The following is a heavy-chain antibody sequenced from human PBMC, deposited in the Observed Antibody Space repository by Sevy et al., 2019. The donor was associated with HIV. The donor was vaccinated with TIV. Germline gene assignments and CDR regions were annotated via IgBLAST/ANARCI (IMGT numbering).Heavy chain of an antibody. CDR1: GVNFTNAW. J-gene: IGHJ4*02. V-gene: IGHV3-53*01. CDR3: ARERIVGATWGGFDY. D-gene: IGHD1-26*01. Sequence: GGSLRLSCVVSGVNFTNAWVTWVRQAPGKGLEWVSVIYSGGSTYYADSVKGRFTISRDNSKNTLYLQMNSLRAEDTAVYYCARERIVGATWGGFDYWGQGTLVTVSS. CDR2: IYSGGST.